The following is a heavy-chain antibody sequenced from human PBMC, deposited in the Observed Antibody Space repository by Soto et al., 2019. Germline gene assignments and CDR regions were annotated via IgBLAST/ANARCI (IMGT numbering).Heavy chain of an antibody. CDR1: GFAFHAYP. V-gene: IGHV3-21*01. CDR2: LDSVTRPS. D-gene: IGHD2-2*02. Sequence: GXSLRLSCVASGFAFHAYPMNWVRQPPGKGLAWVSPLDSVTRPSFYAQSVKGXXTISRHNXXHSLHLPMDSLRAEDTAVYYCATIRRSRGWPDYWGQGTLVTVSS. CDR3: ATIRRSRGWPDY. J-gene: IGHJ4*02.